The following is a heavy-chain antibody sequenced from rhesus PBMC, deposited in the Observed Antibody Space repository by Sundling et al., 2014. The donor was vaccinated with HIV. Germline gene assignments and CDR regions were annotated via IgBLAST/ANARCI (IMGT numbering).Heavy chain of an antibody. Sequence: QVTLKESGPALVKPTQTLTLTCTFSGFSLSTSGMGVGWIRQPPGKTLEWLAHIYWDDDKRYTTSLRSRLTISKDTSKNQVLLTMTNMDPVDTATYYCVRRGSGWDYWGQGVLVTVSS. D-gene: IGHD6-31*01. CDR1: GFSLSTSGMG. V-gene: IGHV2-174*02. CDR2: IYWDDDK. CDR3: VRRGSGWDY. J-gene: IGHJ4*01.